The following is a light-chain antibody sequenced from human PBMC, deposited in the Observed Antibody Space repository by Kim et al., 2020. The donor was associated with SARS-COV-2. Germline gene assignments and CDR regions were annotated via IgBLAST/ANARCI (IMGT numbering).Light chain of an antibody. CDR2: EAS. J-gene: IGKJ4*01. V-gene: IGKV3-11*01. CDR1: QSVSSA. Sequence: SPGERATLSCRASQSVSSALSWYQQKPGQAPRLLIYEASNRATDIPARFSGSGSGTDFTLTISSLEPEDFAVYYCQQRSNWPPTRTFGGGTKLEI. CDR3: QQRSNWPPTRT.